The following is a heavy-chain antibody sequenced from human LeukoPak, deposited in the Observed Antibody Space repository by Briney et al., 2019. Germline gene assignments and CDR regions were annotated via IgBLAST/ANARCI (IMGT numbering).Heavy chain of an antibody. Sequence: SGTLSLTCAVSGGSISSSNWWSWVRQPPGKGLEWIGEIYHSGSTNYNPSLKSRVTISVDTSKNQFSLKLSSVTAADTAVYYCARLREYYGSGYLWNWFDPWGQGTLVTVSS. V-gene: IGHV4-4*02. CDR3: ARLREYYGSGYLWNWFDP. CDR1: GGSISSSNW. J-gene: IGHJ5*02. D-gene: IGHD3-10*01. CDR2: IYHSGST.